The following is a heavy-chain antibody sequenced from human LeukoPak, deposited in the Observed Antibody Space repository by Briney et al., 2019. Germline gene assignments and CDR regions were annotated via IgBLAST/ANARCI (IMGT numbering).Heavy chain of an antibody. V-gene: IGHV1-46*01. J-gene: IGHJ4*02. CDR3: ARVVATIASDY. CDR2: INPSGGST. CDR1: GYTFTSYY. Sequence: ASVKVSCKASGYTFTSYYMHWVRQAPGQGLEWMGIINPSGGSTSYAQKFQGRVTMTRDTSISTAYMELSRLRSDDTAVYYCARVVATIASDYWGQGTLVTVSS. D-gene: IGHD5-12*01.